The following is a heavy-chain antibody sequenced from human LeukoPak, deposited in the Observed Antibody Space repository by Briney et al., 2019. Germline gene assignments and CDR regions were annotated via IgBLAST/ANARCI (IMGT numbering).Heavy chain of an antibody. CDR3: AREGNGLLSKDLDY. V-gene: IGHV1-2*02. CDR2: INPRDGGT. Sequence: ASVKVSCKGSGYTFTDYFLHWVRQAPGQGLEWVGYINPRDGGTSSPPNFRGRVTMTTDASSSTVYMELSRLTSDDTAIYYCAREGNGLLSKDLDYWGQGTLVTVSS. D-gene: IGHD2-15*01. CDR1: GYTFTDYF. J-gene: IGHJ4*02.